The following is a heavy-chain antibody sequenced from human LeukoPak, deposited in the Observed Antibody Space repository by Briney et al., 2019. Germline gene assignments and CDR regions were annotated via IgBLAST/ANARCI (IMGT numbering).Heavy chain of an antibody. D-gene: IGHD3-22*01. J-gene: IGHJ4*02. Sequence: SETLSLTCTVSGDSISTYYWSWIRQPPGKGLEWIGYIYYRVTSDYNPSLKSRVTISVDTSKNQFSLKLSSVTAADTAVYYCARDRSLYYYDSSGAPEVWGQGTLVTVSS. CDR1: GDSISTYY. V-gene: IGHV4-59*01. CDR3: ARDRSLYYYDSSGAPEV. CDR2: IYYRVTS.